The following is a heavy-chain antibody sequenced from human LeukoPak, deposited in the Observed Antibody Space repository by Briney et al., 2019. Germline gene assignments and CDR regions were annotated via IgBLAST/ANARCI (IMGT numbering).Heavy chain of an antibody. V-gene: IGHV1-46*01. CDR3: ARVGYYYDSSGYYIYYFDY. Sequence: ASVKVSCKASGYTFTSYYMHWVRQAPGQGLEWMGIINPSGGSTSYAQKFQGRVTMTTDTSTSTAYMELRSLRSDDTAVYYYARVGYYYDSSGYYIYYFDYWGQGTLVTVSS. CDR2: INPSGGST. D-gene: IGHD3-22*01. J-gene: IGHJ4*02. CDR1: GYTFTSYY.